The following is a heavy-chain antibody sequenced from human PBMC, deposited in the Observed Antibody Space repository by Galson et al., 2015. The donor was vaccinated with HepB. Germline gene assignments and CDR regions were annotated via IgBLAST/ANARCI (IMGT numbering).Heavy chain of an antibody. CDR3: ARGNDILTVGYYYMDV. D-gene: IGHD3-9*01. J-gene: IGHJ6*03. Sequence: QSGAEVKKPGESLRISCKASGGTFSSYAISWVRQAPGQGLEWMGGIIPIFGTANYAQKFQGRVTITADESTSTAYMELSSLRSEDTAVYYCARGNDILTVGYYYMDVWGKGTTVTVSS. CDR2: IIPIFGTA. CDR1: GGTFSSYA. V-gene: IGHV1-69*01.